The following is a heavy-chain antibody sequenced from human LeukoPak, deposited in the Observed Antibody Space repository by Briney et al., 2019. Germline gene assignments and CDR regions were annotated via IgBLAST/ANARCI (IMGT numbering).Heavy chain of an antibody. CDR1: GFTFSSYA. CDR2: IKQDGSEK. V-gene: IGHV3-7*01. Sequence: GGSLRLSCAASGFTFSSYAIHWVRQAPGKGLEWVANIKQDGSEKYYVDSVKGRFTISRDNAKNSLYLQMNSLRAEDTAVYYCARVRTTVTYYFDYWGQGTLVTVSS. J-gene: IGHJ4*02. D-gene: IGHD4-17*01. CDR3: ARVRTTVTYYFDY.